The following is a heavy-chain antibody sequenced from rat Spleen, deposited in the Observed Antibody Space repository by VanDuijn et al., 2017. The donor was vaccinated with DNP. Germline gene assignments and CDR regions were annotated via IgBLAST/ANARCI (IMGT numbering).Heavy chain of an antibody. Sequence: EVQLVESGGGLVQPGNSLKLSCAASGFTFSDYAMAWVRQSPKKGLEWVATIIYDGSNTYYRDSVKGRFTVSRDNAKSTLYLQMNSLRSEDTATYYCARGNYPGINTFDYWGQGVMVTVSS. D-gene: IGHD1-4*01. V-gene: IGHV5-17*01. CDR1: GFTFSDYA. J-gene: IGHJ2*01. CDR2: IIYDGSNT. CDR3: ARGNYPGINTFDY.